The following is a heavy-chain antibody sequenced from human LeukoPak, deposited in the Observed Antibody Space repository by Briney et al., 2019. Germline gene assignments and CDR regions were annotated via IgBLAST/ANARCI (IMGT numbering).Heavy chain of an antibody. Sequence: PSETLSLTCTVSGGSISTFYWNWIRQPPGKGLEWIGYIYTSEVTIYSPSFRGRVAISVDTSKNQFSLNLSSVTAADTAVYFCARSDGIVGEEAWFDPWGPGTLVTVSS. V-gene: IGHV4-4*09. CDR3: ARSDGIVGEEAWFDP. D-gene: IGHD1-26*01. CDR2: IYTSEVT. J-gene: IGHJ5*02. CDR1: GGSISTFY.